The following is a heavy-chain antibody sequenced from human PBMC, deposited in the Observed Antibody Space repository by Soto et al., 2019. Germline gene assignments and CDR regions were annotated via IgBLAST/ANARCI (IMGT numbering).Heavy chain of an antibody. D-gene: IGHD6-13*01. Sequence: EVQLVESGGGLVQPEGSLRLSCAASGFTFSDHYMDWVRQAPGKGLEWVGRIKNKANSYTTAYAAPVEGRFIISRAHSKNSLLLQMNRLKNVGTAVYYCTRERLGSRRSSDYWGQGILVTVSS. CDR2: IKNKANSYTT. V-gene: IGHV3-72*01. J-gene: IGHJ4*02. CDR3: TRERLGSRRSSDY. CDR1: GFTFSDHY.